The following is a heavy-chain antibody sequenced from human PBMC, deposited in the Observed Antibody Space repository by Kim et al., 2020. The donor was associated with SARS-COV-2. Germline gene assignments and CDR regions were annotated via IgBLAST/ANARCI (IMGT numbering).Heavy chain of an antibody. CDR3: AKDPHYTGSSPVDY. J-gene: IGHJ4*02. CDR1: GFTFSSYA. Sequence: GGSLRLSCAASGFTFSSYAMSWVRQAPGKGLEWVSAISGSGGSTYYADSVKGRFTISRDNSKNTLYLQMNSLRAEDTAVYYCAKDPHYTGSSPVDYWVQGTLVTVSS. V-gene: IGHV3-23*01. D-gene: IGHD6-13*01. CDR2: ISGSGGST.